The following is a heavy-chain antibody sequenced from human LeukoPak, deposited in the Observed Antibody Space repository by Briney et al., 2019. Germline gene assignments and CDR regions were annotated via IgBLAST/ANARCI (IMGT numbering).Heavy chain of an antibody. CDR3: ARLDPAGLRFDY. Sequence: LETLSLTCTVSGGSISSSSYYWGWIRQPPGKGLEWVGSIYYSGSTYYNPSLKSRVTISVDTSKNQFSLKLSSVTAADTAVYYCARLDPAGLRFDYWGQGTLVTVSS. J-gene: IGHJ4*02. D-gene: IGHD2-2*03. CDR1: GGSISSSSYY. CDR2: IYYSGST. V-gene: IGHV4-39*01.